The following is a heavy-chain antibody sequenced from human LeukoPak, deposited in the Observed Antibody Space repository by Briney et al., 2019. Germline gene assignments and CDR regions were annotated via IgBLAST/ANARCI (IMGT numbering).Heavy chain of an antibody. CDR2: ISYDGSNK. Sequence: GRSLRLSCAASGFTFSSHAMHWVRQAPGKGLEWVAVISYDGSNKYYADSVKGRFTISRDNSKNTLYLQMNSLRAEDTAVYYCARDYGGNSFIYYYYYYMDVWGKGTTVTVSS. V-gene: IGHV3-30*01. D-gene: IGHD4-23*01. J-gene: IGHJ6*03. CDR1: GFTFSSHA. CDR3: ARDYGGNSFIYYYYYYMDV.